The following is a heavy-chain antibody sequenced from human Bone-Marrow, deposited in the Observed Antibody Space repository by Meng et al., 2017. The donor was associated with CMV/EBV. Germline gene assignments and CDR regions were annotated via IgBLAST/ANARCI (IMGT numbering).Heavy chain of an antibody. J-gene: IGHJ3*02. D-gene: IGHD2-21*01. Sequence: GGSLRLSCAASGFTFSTYGMHWVRQAPGKGLEWVAIISYDGSNKEYADSVKGRFTISRDNAKNSLYLQMNSLRAEDTAVYYCARAGCGGDCYKVDAFDIWSQGTMVTVSS. V-gene: IGHV3-30*03. CDR1: GFTFSTYG. CDR3: ARAGCGGDCYKVDAFDI. CDR2: ISYDGSNK.